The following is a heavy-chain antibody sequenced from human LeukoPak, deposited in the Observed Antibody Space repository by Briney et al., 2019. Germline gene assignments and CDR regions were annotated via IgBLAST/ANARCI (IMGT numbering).Heavy chain of an antibody. V-gene: IGHV3-33*01. D-gene: IGHD3-22*01. J-gene: IGHJ4*02. CDR2: IWYDGSNK. Sequence: GGSLRLSCAASGFTFSSYGMHWVRQAPGKGLEWVAVIWYDGSNKYYADSVKDRFTISRDNSKNTLYLQMNSLRAEDTAVYYCARDSGHGNYYDSSGFFDYWGQGTLVTVSS. CDR1: GFTFSSYG. CDR3: ARDSGHGNYYDSSGFFDY.